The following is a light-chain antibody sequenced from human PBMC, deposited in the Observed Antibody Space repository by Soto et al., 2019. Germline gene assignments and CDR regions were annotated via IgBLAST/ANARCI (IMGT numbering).Light chain of an antibody. Sequence: SVLTQPPSGSGTPGQRVTISCSGSSSNIGSNYVYWYQQLPGTAPKLLIYRNNQRPSGVPDRFSGSKSGTSASLAISGLRSEDEADYYCAAWDDSLSGLYVFGTGTKVTVL. CDR1: SSNIGSNY. V-gene: IGLV1-47*01. CDR2: RNN. CDR3: AAWDDSLSGLYV. J-gene: IGLJ1*01.